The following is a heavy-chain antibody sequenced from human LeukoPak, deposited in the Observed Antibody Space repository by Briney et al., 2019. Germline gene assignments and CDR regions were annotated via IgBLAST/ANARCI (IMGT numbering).Heavy chain of an antibody. J-gene: IGHJ4*02. CDR1: GGTFSSYA. D-gene: IGHD6-19*01. V-gene: IGHV1-69*06. CDR3: ARAGLEWLVPVY. CDR2: IIPIFGTA. Sequence: SVKVSCKASGGTFSSYAISWVRQAPGQGLEWMGGIIPIFGTAYYAQKFQGRVTITADKSTSTAYMELSSLRSEDTAVYYCARAGLEWLVPVYWGQGTLVTVSS.